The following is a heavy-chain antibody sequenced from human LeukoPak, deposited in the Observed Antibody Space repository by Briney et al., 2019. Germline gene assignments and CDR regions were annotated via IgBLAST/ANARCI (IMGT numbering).Heavy chain of an antibody. Sequence: GGSLRLSCAASGFTFSNAWMSWVRQAPGKGLEWVGRVKSKTDGGTTDYAAPVKGRFTISRDDSKNTLYLQMNSLKTEDTAVYYCTTDRRYDILTVDYYYMDVWGKGTTVTVSS. CDR3: TTDRRYDILTVDYYYMDV. D-gene: IGHD3-9*01. V-gene: IGHV3-15*01. CDR2: VKSKTDGGTT. CDR1: GFTFSNAW. J-gene: IGHJ6*03.